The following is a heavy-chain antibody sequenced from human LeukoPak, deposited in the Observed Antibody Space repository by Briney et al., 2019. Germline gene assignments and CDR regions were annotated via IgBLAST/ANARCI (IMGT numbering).Heavy chain of an antibody. J-gene: IGHJ4*02. D-gene: IGHD5-18*01. V-gene: IGHV1-8*01. CDR3: ARRGYSYGLFEY. CDR2: MNPDVGNT. Sequence: ASVKVSCKASGYTFTSYDSSWVRQATGQGLEWMGWMNPDVGNTGYAQTFQGRVTMTRNTSISTAYLELSSLRSEDTAVYYCARRGYSYGLFEYWGQGTLVTVSS. CDR1: GYTFTSYD.